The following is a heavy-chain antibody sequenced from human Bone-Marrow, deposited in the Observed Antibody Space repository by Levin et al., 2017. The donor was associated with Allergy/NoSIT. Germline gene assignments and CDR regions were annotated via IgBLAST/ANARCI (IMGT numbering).Heavy chain of an antibody. CDR3: ARARAWGREHDAFDI. Sequence: GESLKISCKASGYTFTSYYMHWVRQAPGQGLEWMGIINPSGGSTSYAQKFQGRVTMTRDTSTSTVYMELSSLRSEDTAVYYCARARAWGREHDAFDIWGQGTMVTVSS. CDR2: INPSGGST. D-gene: IGHD3-16*01. CDR1: GYTFTSYY. V-gene: IGHV1-46*01. J-gene: IGHJ3*02.